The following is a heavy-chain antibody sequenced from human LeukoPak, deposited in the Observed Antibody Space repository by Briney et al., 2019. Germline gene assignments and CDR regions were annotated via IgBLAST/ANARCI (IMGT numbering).Heavy chain of an antibody. Sequence: GGSLRLSCVASGFTFSSYGMHWVRQAPGKGLEWVAVISYDGSNKYYADSVKGRFTISGDKAKNSVYLQMNSLRVEDTAVYYCARDTKYAFDNWGQGTLVTVSS. J-gene: IGHJ4*02. V-gene: IGHV3-30*03. CDR1: GFTFSSYG. CDR2: ISYDGSNK. D-gene: IGHD2-2*01. CDR3: ARDTKYAFDN.